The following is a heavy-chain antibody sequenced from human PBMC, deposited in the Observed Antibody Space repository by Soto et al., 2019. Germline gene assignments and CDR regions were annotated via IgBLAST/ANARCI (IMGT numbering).Heavy chain of an antibody. V-gene: IGHV3-66*01. CDR3: ARVAYYYDSSGYDLGY. D-gene: IGHD3-22*01. J-gene: IGHJ4*02. CDR2: IYSGGST. Sequence: EVPLVESGGGLVQPGGSLRLSCAASGFTVSSNYMSWVRQAPGKGLEWVSVIYSGGSTYYADSVKGRFTISRDNSKNTLYLQMNSLRAEDTAVYYCARVAYYYDSSGYDLGYWGQGTLVTVSS. CDR1: GFTVSSNY.